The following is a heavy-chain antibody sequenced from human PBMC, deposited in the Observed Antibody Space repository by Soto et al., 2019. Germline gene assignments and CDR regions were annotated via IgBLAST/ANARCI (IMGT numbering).Heavy chain of an antibody. CDR1: GFTFSSYS. V-gene: IGHV3-48*02. D-gene: IGHD6-19*01. Sequence: EVQLVESGGGLVQPGGSLRLSCAASGFTFSSYSMNWVRQAPGKGLEWVSYISSSSSTIYYAYSVKGRYTISRDNAKNSLYLQMNRLRDEDTAVYYCARDHNSGWRPYYYGMDVWGQGTTVTVSS. J-gene: IGHJ6*02. CDR2: ISSSSSTI. CDR3: ARDHNSGWRPYYYGMDV.